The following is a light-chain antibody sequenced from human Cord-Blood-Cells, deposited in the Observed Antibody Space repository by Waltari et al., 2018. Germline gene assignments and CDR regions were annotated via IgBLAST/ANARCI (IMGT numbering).Light chain of an antibody. Sequence: QSALTQPPSASGSPGPSVTISCTGTSSDVGGSNYVSWYQQHPGKAPKLMIYEVSKRPSGVPDRFSGSKSGNTASLTVSGLQAEDEADYYCSSYAGSNNLVFGGGTKLTVL. V-gene: IGLV2-8*01. CDR2: EVS. J-gene: IGLJ3*02. CDR3: SSYAGSNNLV. CDR1: SSDVGGSNY.